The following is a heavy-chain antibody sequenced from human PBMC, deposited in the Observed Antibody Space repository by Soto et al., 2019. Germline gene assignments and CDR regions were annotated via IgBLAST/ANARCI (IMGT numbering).Heavy chain of an antibody. J-gene: IGHJ4*02. CDR2: IYNSGST. V-gene: IGHV4-59*08. CDR1: GGSISSYY. D-gene: IGHD3-10*01. CDR3: ASMGYHYGSGSYPLDY. Sequence: SETLSLTCTVSGGSISSYYWSWIRQPPGKGLEWIGFIYNSGSTHYNPSLRSRVTISVDTSKNQFSLKLRSVTAADTAVYYCASMGYHYGSGSYPLDYWGQGTLVTVSS.